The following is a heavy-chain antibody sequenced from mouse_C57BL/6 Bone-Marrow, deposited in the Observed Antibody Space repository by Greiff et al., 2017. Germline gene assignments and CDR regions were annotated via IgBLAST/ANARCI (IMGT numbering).Heavy chain of an antibody. CDR2: ISSGGSYT. CDR1: GFTFSSYG. Sequence: EVKLMESGGDLVKPGGSLKLSCAASGFTFSSYGMSWVRQTPDKRLEWVAPISSGGSYTHYPDSVKGRFTISRDNAKNTLYLQMSSLKSEDTAMYYCARHAVVAPLDYWGQGTTLTVSS. J-gene: IGHJ2*01. D-gene: IGHD1-1*01. V-gene: IGHV5-6*01. CDR3: ARHAVVAPLDY.